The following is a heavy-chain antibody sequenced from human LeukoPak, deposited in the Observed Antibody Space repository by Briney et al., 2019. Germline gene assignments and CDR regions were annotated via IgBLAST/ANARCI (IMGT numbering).Heavy chain of an antibody. CDR3: ARTYSNYYYYGMDV. Sequence: GASVKVSCKASGYTFTGYYMHWVRQAPGQGLEWMGWINPNSGGTNYAQKFQGWVTMTRDTSISTAYMELSRLRSDDTAVYYCARTYSNYYYYGMDVWGQGTTVTVSS. CDR1: GYTFTGYY. D-gene: IGHD4-11*01. V-gene: IGHV1-2*04. J-gene: IGHJ6*02. CDR2: INPNSGGT.